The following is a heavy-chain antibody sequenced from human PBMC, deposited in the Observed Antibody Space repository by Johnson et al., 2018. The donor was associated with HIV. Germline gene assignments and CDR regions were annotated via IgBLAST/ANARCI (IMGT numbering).Heavy chain of an antibody. CDR3: ARDLSRYQRQSGDAFDI. CDR2: IGPAGDT. J-gene: IGHJ3*02. V-gene: IGHV3-13*01. CDR1: GFTFSTYD. Sequence: VQVVESGGGLVQPGGSLRLSCAASGFTFSTYDMHWVRQAAGTGLEWVSAIGPAGDTYYPGSVTRRFTISRENAKNQRYLQMNSLRAEETAVYYCARDLSRYQRQSGDAFDIWGQGTMVTVSS. D-gene: IGHD2-2*01.